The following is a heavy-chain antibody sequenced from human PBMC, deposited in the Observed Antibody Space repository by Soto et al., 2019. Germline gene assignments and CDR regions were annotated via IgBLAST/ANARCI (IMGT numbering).Heavy chain of an antibody. Sequence: QVQLQESGPGLMKPSQTLSLTCTVSDGSISSGDYFWSWIRQPPGKGLEWIGYIYYTGSTYHNPSLTSRLTISKDTSKNQFSLRLSSVTAADTAVYYCARVRTYYYGSGSMGGWFDPWGQGTLVTVSS. CDR2: IYYTGST. J-gene: IGHJ5*02. D-gene: IGHD3-10*01. CDR3: ARVRTYYYGSGSMGGWFDP. V-gene: IGHV4-30-4*01. CDR1: DGSISSGDYF.